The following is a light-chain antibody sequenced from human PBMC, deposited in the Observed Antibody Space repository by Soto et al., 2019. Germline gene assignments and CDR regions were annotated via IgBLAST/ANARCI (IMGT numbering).Light chain of an antibody. Sequence: QFALTQPASVSGSPGQSITISCTGTSSDVGDYDYVSWYQQYAGKAPKMMIYEVSNRPSGVSNRFSGSKSGNTASLTISGLQAEDEADYYCSSYRSSNTLLFGGGTQLTVL. CDR3: SSYRSSNTLL. CDR2: EVS. V-gene: IGLV2-14*01. CDR1: SSDVGDYDY. J-gene: IGLJ2*01.